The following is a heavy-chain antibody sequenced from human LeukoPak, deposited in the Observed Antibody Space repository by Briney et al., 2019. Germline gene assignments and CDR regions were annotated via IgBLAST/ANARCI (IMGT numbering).Heavy chain of an antibody. J-gene: IGHJ4*02. CDR1: GYTFTSYG. CDR3: ARDCSLGLRGYSGYDRGTLCY. D-gene: IGHD5-12*01. CDR2: ISAYNGNT. Sequence: ASVKVSCKASGYTFTSYGISWVRQAPGQGLEWMGWISAYNGNTNYAQKLQGRVTMTTDTSTSTAYMELRSLRSDDTAVYYRARDCSLGLRGYSGYDRGTLCYWGQGTLVTVSS. V-gene: IGHV1-18*01.